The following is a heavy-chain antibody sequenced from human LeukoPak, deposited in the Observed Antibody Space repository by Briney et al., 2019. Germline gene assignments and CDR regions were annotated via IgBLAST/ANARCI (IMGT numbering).Heavy chain of an antibody. CDR3: AREGPRGNSQFDY. CDR1: GFTFSSYG. Sequence: GGSLRLSCAASGFTFSSYGMHWVRQAPGKGLEWVALIWYDGSNKYYTDSVKVRLTISRDNSKNTLYLQMNILRAQDTAIYYCAREGPRGNSQFDYWGQGTLATVSS. D-gene: IGHD2/OR15-2a*01. CDR2: IWYDGSNK. V-gene: IGHV3-33*01. J-gene: IGHJ4*02.